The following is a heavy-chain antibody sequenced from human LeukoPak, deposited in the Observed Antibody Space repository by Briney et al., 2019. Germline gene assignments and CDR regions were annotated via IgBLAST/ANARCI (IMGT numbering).Heavy chain of an antibody. CDR3: ARGPNEWFGESPSLY. CDR1: GYTFTSYD. D-gene: IGHD3-10*01. CDR2: MNPNSGNT. V-gene: IGHV1-8*01. Sequence: ASVKVSCKASGYTFTSYDINWVRQATGQGLEWMGWMNPNSGNTGYAQKFQGRVTMTRSTSISTAYMELSGLRSEDTAVYYCARGPNEWFGESPSLYWGQGTLVTVSS. J-gene: IGHJ4*02.